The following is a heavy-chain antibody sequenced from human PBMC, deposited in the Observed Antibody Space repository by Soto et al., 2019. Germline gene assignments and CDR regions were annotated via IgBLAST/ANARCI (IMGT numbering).Heavy chain of an antibody. CDR3: ARDLKYYGSESPSYGMDV. CDR2: IIPIFGTA. D-gene: IGHD3-10*01. J-gene: IGHJ6*02. CDR1: GGTFSSYA. Sequence: QVQLVQSGAEVKKPGSSVKVSCKASGGTFSSYAISWVRQAPGQGLEWMGGIIPIFGTANYAQKFQGRVTITADESTSTAYMELSSLRSEDTAVYYCARDLKYYGSESPSYGMDVWGQGTTVTVSS. V-gene: IGHV1-69*12.